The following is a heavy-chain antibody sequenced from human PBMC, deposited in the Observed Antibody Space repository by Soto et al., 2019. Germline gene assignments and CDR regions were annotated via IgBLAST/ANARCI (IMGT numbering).Heavy chain of an antibody. D-gene: IGHD5-12*01. J-gene: IGHJ5*02. CDR3: VRDSPTNLEGAETVASWFDP. CDR2: INGDGSTA. CDR1: GFNFNFYW. V-gene: IGHV3-74*01. Sequence: EVLLVESGGGLVQPGGSLRLSCAASGFNFNFYWMHWVRQAPGKGLVWVSRINGDGSTADYADSVKGRFTISRDNAKNTLFLQMDSLRVEDTAVYYCVRDSPTNLEGAETVASWFDPWGQGTLVTVSS.